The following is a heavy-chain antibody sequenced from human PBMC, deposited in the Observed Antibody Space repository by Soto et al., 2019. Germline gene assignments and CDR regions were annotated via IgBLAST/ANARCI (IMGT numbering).Heavy chain of an antibody. CDR1: GGSIRSYY. V-gene: IGHV4-59*01. CDR3: ARLRFLEWLLSDYYFDY. J-gene: IGHJ4*02. CDR2: LYDSGST. Sequence: PSETLSLTSTVSGGSIRSYYWSWIRQPPGKGLEWIGYLYDSGSTNYNPSLKSRVTISVDTSKNQLSLKLSSVTAADTAVYYCARLRFLEWLLSDYYFDYWGQGTLVSVS. D-gene: IGHD3-3*01.